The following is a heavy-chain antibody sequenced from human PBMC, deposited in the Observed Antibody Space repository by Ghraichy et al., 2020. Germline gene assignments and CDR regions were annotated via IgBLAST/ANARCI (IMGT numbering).Heavy chain of an antibody. Sequence: SETLSLTCTVSGGSISSSSYYWGWIRQPPGKGLEWIGSIYYSGSTYYNPSLKSRVTISVDTSKNQFSLKLSSVTAADTAVYYCAGGRTGDGGREDYWGQGTLVTVSS. V-gene: IGHV4-39*07. CDR3: AGGRTGDGGREDY. CDR1: GGSISSSSYY. D-gene: IGHD7-27*01. J-gene: IGHJ4*02. CDR2: IYYSGST.